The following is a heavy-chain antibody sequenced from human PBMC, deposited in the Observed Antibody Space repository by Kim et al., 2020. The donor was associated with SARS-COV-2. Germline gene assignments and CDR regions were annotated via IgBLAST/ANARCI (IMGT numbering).Heavy chain of an antibody. D-gene: IGHD1-26*01. J-gene: IGHJ4*02. Sequence: RDSVDSVKGRLTISRDKAKNSVYRQLNSLRAEDAAMYYCARDVGTGRHDCWGQGTLVTVSS. CDR2: R. V-gene: IGHV3-7*01. CDR3: ARDVGTGRHDC.